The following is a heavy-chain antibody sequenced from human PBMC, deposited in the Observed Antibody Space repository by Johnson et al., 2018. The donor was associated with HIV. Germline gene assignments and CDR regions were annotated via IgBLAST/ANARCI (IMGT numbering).Heavy chain of an antibody. CDR2: IYSDGST. CDR3: AREYSSLSQGAFDI. D-gene: IGHD6-6*01. V-gene: IGHV3-66*01. Sequence: VQLVESGGGLVQRGGSLRLSCAASGFTFNTYVMNWVRQAPGKGLEWVSVIYSDGSTYYADSVKGRFSISRDNSKNTLYLQMDSLRAEDTAVYYCAREYSSLSQGAFDIWGQGTMVTVSS. CDR1: GFTFNTYV. J-gene: IGHJ3*02.